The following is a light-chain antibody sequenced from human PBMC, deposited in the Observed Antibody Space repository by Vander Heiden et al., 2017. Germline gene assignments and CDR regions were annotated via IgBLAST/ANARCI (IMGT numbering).Light chain of an antibody. V-gene: IGKV1-33*01. J-gene: IGKJ2*01. CDR3: QQYDNLPFT. CDR1: QDISNY. Sequence: IQMTQSPSSLSASVGDRVIITGQASQDISNYLKWYQQKPGKAPKLLIYDASNLETGVPSRFSGSGSGTDFTFTISSLRPEDIATYYCQQYDNLPFTFGQGTKLEI. CDR2: DAS.